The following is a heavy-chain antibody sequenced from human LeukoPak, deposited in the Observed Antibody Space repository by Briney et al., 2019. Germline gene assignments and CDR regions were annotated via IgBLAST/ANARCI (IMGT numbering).Heavy chain of an antibody. CDR1: GFAFSSYA. CDR3: AKSGLSISAARQLDY. D-gene: IGHD6-13*01. J-gene: IGHJ4*02. Sequence: GGSLRLSCAASGFAFSSYAMSWVRQAPGKGLEWVSAISGSGGSTYYADSVKGRFTISRDNSKNTLYLQMNSLRAEDTAIYYCAKSGLSISAARQLDYWGQGTLVTVSS. V-gene: IGHV3-23*01. CDR2: ISGSGGST.